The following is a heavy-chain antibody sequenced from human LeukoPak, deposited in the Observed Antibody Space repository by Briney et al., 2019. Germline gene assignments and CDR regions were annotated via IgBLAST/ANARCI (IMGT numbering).Heavy chain of an antibody. J-gene: IGHJ3*02. V-gene: IGHV1-69*04. CDR3: ALDYVSTINAFDI. D-gene: IGHD3-16*01. CDR2: IIPILGIA. Sequence: VASVKVSCKASGGTFSSYAISWLRQAPGQGLEWMGRIIPILGIANYAQKFQGRVTITADKSASTAYMELSSLRSEDTAVYYCALDYVSTINAFDIWGQGTMVTVSS. CDR1: GGTFSSYA.